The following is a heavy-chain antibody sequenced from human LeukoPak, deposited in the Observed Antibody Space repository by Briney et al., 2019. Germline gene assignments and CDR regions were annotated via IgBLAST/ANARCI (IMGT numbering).Heavy chain of an antibody. CDR1: GYTFTGYY. CDR3: ARDPTDIVVVVAAENWFDP. V-gene: IGHV1-2*02. Sequence: ASVKVSCKASGYTFTGYYMHWVRQAPGQGLEWMGWINPNSGGTNYAQKFQGRVTMTRDTSIGTAYMELSRLRSDDTAVYYCARDPTDIVVVVAAENWFDPWGQGTLVTVSS. CDR2: INPNSGGT. J-gene: IGHJ5*02. D-gene: IGHD2-15*01.